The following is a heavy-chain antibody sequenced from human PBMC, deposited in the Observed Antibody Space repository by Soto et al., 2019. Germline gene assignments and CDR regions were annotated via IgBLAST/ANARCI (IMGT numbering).Heavy chain of an antibody. V-gene: IGHV3-30*18. CDR3: AKDQGYYYDSSGYYNYFDY. CDR1: GFTFSSYG. J-gene: IGHJ4*02. Sequence: PGGSLRLSCAACGFTFSSYGMHWVRQAPGKXLEWVAVISYDGSNKYYADSVKGRFTISRDNSKNTLYLQMNSLRAEDTAVYYCAKDQGYYYDSSGYYNYFDYWGQGTLVTVSS. D-gene: IGHD3-22*01. CDR2: ISYDGSNK.